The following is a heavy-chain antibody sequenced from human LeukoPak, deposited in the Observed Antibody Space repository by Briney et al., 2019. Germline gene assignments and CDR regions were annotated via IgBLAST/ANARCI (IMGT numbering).Heavy chain of an antibody. CDR2: IIPILGIA. Sequence: SVKVSCKASGDTFSSYAISWVRQAPGQGLEWMGRIIPILGIANYAQKFQGRVTITADKSTSTAYMELSSLRSEDTAVYYCARGLVGATYWFDPWGQGTLVTVSS. CDR1: GDTFSSYA. CDR3: ARGLVGATYWFDP. D-gene: IGHD1-26*01. V-gene: IGHV1-69*04. J-gene: IGHJ5*02.